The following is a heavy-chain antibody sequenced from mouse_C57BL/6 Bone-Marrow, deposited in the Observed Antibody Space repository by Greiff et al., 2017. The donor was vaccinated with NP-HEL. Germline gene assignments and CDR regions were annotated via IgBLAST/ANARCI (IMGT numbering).Heavy chain of an antibody. Sequence: EVQGVESGGDLVKPGGSLKLSCAASGFTFSSYGMSWVRQTPDKRLEWVATISSGGSYTYYPDSVKGRFTISRDNAKNTLYLQMSSLKSEDTAMYYCARQYSSMDYWGQGTSVTVSS. J-gene: IGHJ4*01. V-gene: IGHV5-6*01. CDR3: ARQYSSMDY. CDR1: GFTFSSYG. CDR2: ISSGGSYT.